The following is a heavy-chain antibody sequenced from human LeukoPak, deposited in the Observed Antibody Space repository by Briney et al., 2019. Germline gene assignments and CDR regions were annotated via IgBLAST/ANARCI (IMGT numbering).Heavy chain of an antibody. Sequence: PGGSLRLSCAASGFTFSSYSMNWVRQAPGKGLEWVSSISSSSGYIYYADSVKGRFTISRDNAKNSLYLQMNSLRAEDTAVYYCAKDDSSSWSWGAFDIWGQGTMVTVSS. V-gene: IGHV3-21*04. J-gene: IGHJ3*02. D-gene: IGHD6-13*01. CDR2: ISSSSGYI. CDR1: GFTFSSYS. CDR3: AKDDSSSWSWGAFDI.